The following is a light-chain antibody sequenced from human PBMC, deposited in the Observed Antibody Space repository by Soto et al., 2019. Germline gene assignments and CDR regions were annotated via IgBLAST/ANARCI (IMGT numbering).Light chain of an antibody. CDR3: QQYNNWPAIT. Sequence: VVTQSPSTLSVSPWARATLSCRASQSVSSNLAWNQQKPGQAPRLLISGASTRAPGIPARFSGCGSGTDFTLPTSSLQPEDFAIYYGQQYNNWPAITFGQGTRLDIK. V-gene: IGKV3D-15*01. CDR1: QSVSSN. CDR2: GAS. J-gene: IGKJ5*01.